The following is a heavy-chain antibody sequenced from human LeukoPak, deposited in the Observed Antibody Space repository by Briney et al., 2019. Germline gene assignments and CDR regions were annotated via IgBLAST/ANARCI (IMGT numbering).Heavy chain of an antibody. CDR3: AKTNLWFGELLSAFDY. V-gene: IGHV3-74*01. J-gene: IGHJ4*02. CDR1: GFTFGAYW. D-gene: IGHD3-10*01. Sequence: PGGSLRLSCAASGFTFGAYWMHWVRQAPGKGLVWVSRISTDGNSISYADSVKGRFTISRDNSKNTLYLQMNSLRAEDTAVYYCAKTNLWFGELLSAFDYWGQGTLVTVSS. CDR2: ISTDGNSI.